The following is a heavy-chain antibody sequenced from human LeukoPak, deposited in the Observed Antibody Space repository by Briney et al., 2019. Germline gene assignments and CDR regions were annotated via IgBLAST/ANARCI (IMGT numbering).Heavy chain of an antibody. V-gene: IGHV3-7*01. D-gene: IGHD3-10*01. J-gene: IGHJ4*02. CDR1: GFTFSIYW. CDR2: IKQDGSEK. CDR3: AKGGGH. Sequence: GGSLRLSCAASGFTFSIYWMTWVRQAPGKGLEWVANIKQDGSEKYYVDSVKGRFTISRDNAKNSLYLQMSSLRAEDTAVYYCAKGGGHWGQGTLVTVSS.